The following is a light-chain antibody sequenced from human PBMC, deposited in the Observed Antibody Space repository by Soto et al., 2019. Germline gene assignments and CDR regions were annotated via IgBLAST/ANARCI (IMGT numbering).Light chain of an antibody. CDR3: QTWGTGIQGV. J-gene: IGLJ2*01. Sequence: QLVLTQSPSASASLGASVKLTCTLSSGHSSYAIAWHQQQPEKGPRYLMKLNSDGSHNKGDGIPDRFSGSSSGAERYLTISSLQSDDEADYYCQTWGTGIQGVFGGGTKLTVL. CDR1: SGHSSYA. CDR2: LNSDGSH. V-gene: IGLV4-69*01.